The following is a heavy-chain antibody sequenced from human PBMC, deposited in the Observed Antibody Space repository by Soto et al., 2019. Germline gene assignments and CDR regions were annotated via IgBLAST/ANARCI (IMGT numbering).Heavy chain of an antibody. CDR2: IYWDDDK. CDR3: AHKQWLGFDY. CDR1: RFSLSTSGEG. J-gene: IGHJ4*02. D-gene: IGHD6-19*01. V-gene: IGHV2-5*02. Sequence: XARTLGNATQSLTLTCTYSRFSLSTSGEGVGWIRQPAGKALEWVAIIYWDDDKRYSPDLKSRLTITKDTSKNQVVLKMTNMDSVDTATYYCAHKQWLGFDYWGQRTLVTVAS.